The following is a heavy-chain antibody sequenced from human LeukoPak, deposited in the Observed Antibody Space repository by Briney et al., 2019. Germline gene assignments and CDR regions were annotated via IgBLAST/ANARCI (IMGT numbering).Heavy chain of an antibody. CDR2: IIPIFGIA. D-gene: IGHD2-2*01. Sequence: ASVKVSCKASGGTFSSYAISWVRQPPGQGLEWMGRIIPIFGIANYAQKFQGRVTITADKSTSTADMALSSRRSEDTAVYYCAAGVDVLVPDGGWFDPWGQGTLVTVSS. V-gene: IGHV1-69*04. CDR3: AAGVDVLVPDGGWFDP. J-gene: IGHJ5*02. CDR1: GGTFSSYA.